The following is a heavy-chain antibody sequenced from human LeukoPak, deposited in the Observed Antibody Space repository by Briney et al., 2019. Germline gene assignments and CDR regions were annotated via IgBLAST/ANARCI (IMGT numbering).Heavy chain of an antibody. Sequence: GGSLRLSCAASGFTFDDYGMSWVRQAPGKGLEWVSGINWNGGSTGYADSVKGRFTISRDNAKNSLYLQMNSLRAEDTAVYYCARDRGDGRYCSSTICYPPDYWGQGTLVTVSS. CDR3: ARDRGDGRYCSSTICYPPDY. CDR1: GFTFDDYG. V-gene: IGHV3-20*04. D-gene: IGHD2-2*01. CDR2: INWNGGST. J-gene: IGHJ4*02.